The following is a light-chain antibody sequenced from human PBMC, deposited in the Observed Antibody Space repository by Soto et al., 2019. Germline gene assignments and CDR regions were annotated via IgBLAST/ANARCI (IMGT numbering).Light chain of an antibody. CDR3: QKSYSTPLN. CDR1: QSVSSNY. J-gene: IGKJ4*01. Sequence: EIVMTQSPATLSVSPGERATLSCRASQSVSSNYLGWYQQKPGQAPRLLIYGASSRATGIPDRFSGSGSGTDFTLTISRLEPEDFATYYCQKSYSTPLNCGGGTKGDIK. CDR2: GAS. V-gene: IGKV3D-20*02.